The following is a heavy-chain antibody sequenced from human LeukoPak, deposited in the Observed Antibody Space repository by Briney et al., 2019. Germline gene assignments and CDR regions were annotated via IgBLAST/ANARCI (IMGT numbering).Heavy chain of an antibody. J-gene: IGHJ6*03. D-gene: IGHD3-10*01. CDR2: IYYSGST. CDR3: ARRNGRGSGSYPFYYYYMDV. CDR1: GGSISSYY. Sequence: SETLSLTCTVSGGSISSYYWSWIRQPPGKGLEWIGYIYYSGSTNYNPSLKSRVTISVDTSKNQFSLKLSSVTAADTAVYYCARRNGRGSGSYPFYYYYMDVWGKGTTVTISS. V-gene: IGHV4-59*01.